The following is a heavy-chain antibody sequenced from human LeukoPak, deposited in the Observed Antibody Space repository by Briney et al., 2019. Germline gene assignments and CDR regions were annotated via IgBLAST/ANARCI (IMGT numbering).Heavy chain of an antibody. CDR1: GGSISSSSYY. Sequence: SETLSLTCTVSGGSISSSSYYWGWIRQPPGKGLEWIGSIYYSGSTYYNPSLKSRVTISVDTSKNQFSLKLSSVTAADTAVYYCARGSYDTTTKHPGVYWGQGTLVTVSS. CDR3: ARGSYDTTTKHPGVY. CDR2: IYYSGST. V-gene: IGHV4-39*07. J-gene: IGHJ4*02. D-gene: IGHD3-9*01.